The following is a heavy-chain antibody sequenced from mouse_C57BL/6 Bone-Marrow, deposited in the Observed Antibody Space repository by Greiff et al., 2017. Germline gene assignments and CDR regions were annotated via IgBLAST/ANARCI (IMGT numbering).Heavy chain of an antibody. D-gene: IGHD1-1*01. J-gene: IGHJ4*01. V-gene: IGHV5-9*01. CDR1: GFTFSSYT. Sequence: DVMLVESGGGLVKPGGSLKLSCAASGFTFSSYTMSWVRQTPEKRLEWVATISGGGGNTYYPDSVKGRFTISRDHAKNTLYLQMSSLRSEDTSLYYCARRRSTGGYAMDYWGQGTSVTVSS. CDR2: ISGGGGNT. CDR3: ARRRSTGGYAMDY.